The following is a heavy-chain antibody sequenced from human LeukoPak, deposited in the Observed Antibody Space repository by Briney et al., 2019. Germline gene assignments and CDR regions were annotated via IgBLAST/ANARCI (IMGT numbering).Heavy chain of an antibody. Sequence: GGSQRLSCAASGFTFSSYAMSWVRQAPGKGLVWGSAISGSGGSTYYADSVKGRFTISRDNSKNTLYLQMNSLRAEDTAVYYCAKDSIVVVPAASLDYWGQGTLVTVSS. J-gene: IGHJ4*02. D-gene: IGHD2-2*01. V-gene: IGHV3-23*01. CDR2: ISGSGGST. CDR1: GFTFSSYA. CDR3: AKDSIVVVPAASLDY.